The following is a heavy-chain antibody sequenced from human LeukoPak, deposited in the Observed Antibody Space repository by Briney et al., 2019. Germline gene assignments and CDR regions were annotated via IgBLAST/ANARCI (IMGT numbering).Heavy chain of an antibody. CDR3: AKDIVVVVAATPLDY. Sequence: AISGSGGSTYYADSVKGRFTISRDNSKNTLHLQMNSLRAEDTAVYYFAKDIVVVVAATPLDYWGQGTLVTVSS. J-gene: IGHJ4*02. CDR2: ISGSGGST. D-gene: IGHD2-15*01. V-gene: IGHV3-23*01.